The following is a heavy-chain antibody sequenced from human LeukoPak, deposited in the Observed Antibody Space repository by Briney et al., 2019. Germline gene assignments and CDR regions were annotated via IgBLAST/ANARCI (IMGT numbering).Heavy chain of an antibody. Sequence: GGSLRLSCAASGFTVSSIYMSWVRQAPGKGLEWVSLIYSAGSTYYADSVKGRFTISRDNSKNTVYLQMNSLRAEDTAVYYCARGEDTYGREDYWGQGTLVTVSS. CDR3: ARGEDTYGREDY. CDR1: GFTVSSIY. V-gene: IGHV3-53*01. D-gene: IGHD5-18*01. CDR2: IYSAGST. J-gene: IGHJ4*02.